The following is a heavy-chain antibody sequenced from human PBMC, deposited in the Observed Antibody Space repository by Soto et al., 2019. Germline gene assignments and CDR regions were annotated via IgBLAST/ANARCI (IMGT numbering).Heavy chain of an antibody. Sequence: TLSLTCAVYGGSFSGYYWSWIRQPPGKGLEWIGEINHSGSTNYNPSLKSRATISVDTSKNQFSLKLSSVTAADTAVYYCAMTQGPYYYYYGMDVWGQGTTVTVSS. CDR1: GGSFSGYY. D-gene: IGHD3-16*01. CDR3: AMTQGPYYYYYGMDV. CDR2: INHSGST. V-gene: IGHV4-34*01. J-gene: IGHJ6*02.